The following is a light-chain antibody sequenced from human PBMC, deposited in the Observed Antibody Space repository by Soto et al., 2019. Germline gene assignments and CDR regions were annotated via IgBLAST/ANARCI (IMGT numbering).Light chain of an antibody. V-gene: IGLV2-11*01. J-gene: IGLJ2*01. Sequence: QSALTQPRSVSGSPGQSVTISCTGTSSDVGGYDFVSWYQQYPGKAPKLLIYVVTKRPSGVPDRFSGFKSGDTASLTISGLQAEDAAYYYCCSYVGGHSWVFGGGTKVTVL. CDR1: SSDVGGYDF. CDR2: VVT. CDR3: CSYVGGHSWV.